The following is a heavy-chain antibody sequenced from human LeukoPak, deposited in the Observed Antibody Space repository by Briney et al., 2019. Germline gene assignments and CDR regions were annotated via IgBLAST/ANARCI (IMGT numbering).Heavy chain of an antibody. J-gene: IGHJ4*02. CDR2: MSYDGSNK. CDR3: ARDKYSYDSSGYYFVFDY. Sequence: GGSLRLSCAASGFTFSNYAMHWVRQAPGKGLEWVAVMSYDGSNKIYADSVKGRFTISRDNSKNTLYLQMNSLRADDTAVYYCARDKYSYDSSGYYFVFDYWGQGPLVTVSS. V-gene: IGHV3-30-3*01. D-gene: IGHD3-22*01. CDR1: GFTFSNYA.